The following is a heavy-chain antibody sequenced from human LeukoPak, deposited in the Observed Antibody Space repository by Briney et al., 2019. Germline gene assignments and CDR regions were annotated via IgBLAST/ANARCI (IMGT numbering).Heavy chain of an antibody. CDR1: GGTFSSYA. V-gene: IGHV1-69*06. CDR2: IIPIFGTA. Sequence: SVKVSCKASGGTFSSYAISWVRQAPGQGLEWMGGIIPIFGTANYAQKFQGRVTITADKSTSTAYMELSSLRSEDTAVYYCARGGDYDILAGSFNYYYYYGMDVWGKGTTVTVSS. J-gene: IGHJ6*04. CDR3: ARGGDYDILAGSFNYYYYYGMDV. D-gene: IGHD3-9*01.